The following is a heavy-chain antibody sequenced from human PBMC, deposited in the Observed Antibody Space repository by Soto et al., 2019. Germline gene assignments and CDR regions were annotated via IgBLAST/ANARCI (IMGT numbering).Heavy chain of an antibody. CDR3: VSDRTSSLASGFDL. CDR1: GFTFHEHA. V-gene: IGHV3-9*01. J-gene: IGHJ4*02. CDR2: VSWNSGAL. D-gene: IGHD3-10*01. Sequence: EEYLEESGGGLVQPGGSLRLSCTASGFTFHEHAMHWVRQVPGKGLEWVSCVSWNSGALAYAGSVKGRSTISRYNDKKSLFLQMNSLRDDISALYSCVSDRTSSLASGFDLWGRGVPVTVSP.